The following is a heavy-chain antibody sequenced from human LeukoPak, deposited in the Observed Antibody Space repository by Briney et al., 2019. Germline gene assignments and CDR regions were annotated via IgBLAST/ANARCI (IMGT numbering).Heavy chain of an antibody. V-gene: IGHV4-31*03. Sequence: SETLSLTCTVSGGSISSGGYYWSWIRQHPGKGLEWIGYIYYSGSTYYNPSLKSRVTISVDTSKNQFSLKLSSVTAADTAVYYCARDKSLYSGYDLADYWGQGTLVTVSS. CDR3: ARDKSLYSGYDLADY. CDR2: IYYSGST. D-gene: IGHD5-12*01. J-gene: IGHJ4*02. CDR1: GGSISSGGYY.